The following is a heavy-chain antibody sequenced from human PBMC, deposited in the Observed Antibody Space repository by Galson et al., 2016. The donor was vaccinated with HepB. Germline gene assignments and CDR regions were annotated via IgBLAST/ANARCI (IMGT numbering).Heavy chain of an antibody. CDR2: ITAAGGVT. D-gene: IGHD3-10*01. V-gene: IGHV3-23*01. CDR3: AKDLQVSPLWFGELFPDD. CDR1: GFTFRGYA. J-gene: IGHJ4*02. Sequence: SLRLSCAASGFTFRGYAMSWVRQAPGKGLEWLSAITAAGGVTYSADSVKGRFTIARDNSKNTLYLEMSSLRVEDTAVYYCAKDLQVSPLWFGELFPDDWGQGTLVAVSS.